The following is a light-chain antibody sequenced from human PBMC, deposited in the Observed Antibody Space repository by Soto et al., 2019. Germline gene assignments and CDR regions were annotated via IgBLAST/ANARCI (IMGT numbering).Light chain of an antibody. CDR3: SSYTSGSSHYV. CDR1: SSDVGAYYS. Sequence: QAVLTQPASVSGSPGQSITISCTGTSSDVGAYYSVSWYQHHPGKAPKLIIYGVTNRPSGVSNRFYGSKSGNTASLTISGLQAEDEADYHCSSYTSGSSHYVFGPGTTLTVL. J-gene: IGLJ1*01. V-gene: IGLV2-14*01. CDR2: GVT.